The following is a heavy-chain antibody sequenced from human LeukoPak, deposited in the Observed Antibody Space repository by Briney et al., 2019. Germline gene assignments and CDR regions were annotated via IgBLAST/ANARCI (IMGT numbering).Heavy chain of an antibody. J-gene: IGHJ4*02. CDR1: GFTFSSYG. V-gene: IGHV3-30*18. D-gene: IGHD2-15*01. CDR3: AKRLREYCSGGSCYSKDPADY. Sequence: GGSLRLSCAASGFTFSSYGMHWVRQAPGKGLEWVAVISYDGSNKYYADSVKGRFTISRDNSKNTLYLQMNSLRAEDTAVYYCAKRLREYCSGGSCYSKDPADYWGQGTLVTVSS. CDR2: ISYDGSNK.